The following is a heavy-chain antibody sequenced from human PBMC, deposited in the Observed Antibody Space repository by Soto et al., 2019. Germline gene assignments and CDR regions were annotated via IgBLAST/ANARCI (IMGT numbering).Heavy chain of an antibody. CDR1: GFSISTYA. Sequence: ESGGVVVQPGRSLRLSCAASGFSISTYALHWVRQAPGKGPEWVAIISYNGNNKHYADSVKGRFTISRDNSKNTVDLQMNSLRVEDTAMYYCARRSFPYSGSPLEPWSDALDIWGQGTMVTVSS. CDR3: ARRSFPYSGSPLEPWSDALDI. J-gene: IGHJ3*02. V-gene: IGHV3-30*04. CDR2: ISYNGNNK. D-gene: IGHD1-26*01.